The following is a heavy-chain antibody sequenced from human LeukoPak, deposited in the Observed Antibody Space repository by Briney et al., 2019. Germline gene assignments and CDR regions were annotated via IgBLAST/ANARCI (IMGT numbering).Heavy chain of an antibody. CDR3: ARGAVVVVAATRFIFDP. J-gene: IGHJ5*02. V-gene: IGHV1-2*02. CDR1: GYTFTGYY. Sequence: GASAKVSCKASGYTFTGYYMHWVRQAPGQGLEWMGWINPNSGGTNYAQKFQGRVTMTRDTSISTAYMELSRLRSDDTAVYYCARGAVVVVAATRFIFDPWGQGTLVTVSS. D-gene: IGHD2-15*01. CDR2: INPNSGGT.